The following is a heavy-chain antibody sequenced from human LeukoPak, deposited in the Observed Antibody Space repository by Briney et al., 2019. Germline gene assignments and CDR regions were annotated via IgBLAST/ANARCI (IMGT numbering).Heavy chain of an antibody. CDR1: GFTFSSYG. Sequence: PGGSLRLSCAASGFTFSSYGMHWVRQAPGKGLEWVAVIWYDGSNKYYADSVKGRFTISRDNSKNTLYLQMNSLRAEDTAVYYCAKDPYGTRYFDYWDQGTLVTVSS. CDR3: AKDPYGTRYFDY. CDR2: IWYDGSNK. J-gene: IGHJ4*02. D-gene: IGHD2-2*01. V-gene: IGHV3-33*06.